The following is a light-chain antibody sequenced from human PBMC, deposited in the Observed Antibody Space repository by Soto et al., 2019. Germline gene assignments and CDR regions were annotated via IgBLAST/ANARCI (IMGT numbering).Light chain of an antibody. V-gene: IGKV1-5*01. J-gene: IGKJ1*01. CDR3: QQYDTYSAT. CDR1: QRISGW. Sequence: DIQMTQSPSTLSASVGDTVTITCRASQRISGWLAWYQQNPGKAPQLLIYDASSLRRGVPSRFSGSYSGTEFTLTISSLQPDDFATYYCQQYDTYSATFGPGTKVEIK. CDR2: DAS.